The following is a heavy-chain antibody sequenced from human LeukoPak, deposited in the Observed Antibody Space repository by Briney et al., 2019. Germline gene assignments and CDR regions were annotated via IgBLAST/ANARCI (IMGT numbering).Heavy chain of an antibody. CDR2: ISSSGSTI. CDR1: GFTFSSYE. D-gene: IGHD6-19*01. V-gene: IGHV3-48*03. CDR3: ARIHSGSIDY. Sequence: GGSLRLSCAASGFTFSSYEMNWVRQAPGKGLEWVSYISSSGSTIYYADSVKGRFTISRDNAKNSLYLQMNSLRAEDTAVYYCARIHSGSIDYWGQGTLVTVSS. J-gene: IGHJ4*02.